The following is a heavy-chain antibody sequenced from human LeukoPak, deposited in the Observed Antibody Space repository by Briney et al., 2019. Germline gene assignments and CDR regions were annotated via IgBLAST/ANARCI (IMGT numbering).Heavy chain of an antibody. CDR1: AYTFTAYN. CDR2: TNTNSRDT. CDR3: LRGGVRSYCDY. J-gene: IGHJ4*02. Sequence: AAVKVTCNPSAYTFTAYNIHWVRQPPGQGLEWMGCTNTNSRDTNYDQNYQGRVTMTRDTTISTAYMELSSLRSDHTAVYFYLRGGVRSYCDYSGQRTPVTPSP. V-gene: IGHV1-2*02. D-gene: IGHD3-10*01.